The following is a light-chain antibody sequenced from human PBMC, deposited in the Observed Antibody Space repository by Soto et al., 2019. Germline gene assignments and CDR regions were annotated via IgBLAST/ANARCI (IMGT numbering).Light chain of an antibody. CDR3: GSWDSSLSAYV. Sequence: QSVLTQPPSVSSAPGQKVTISGSGSRSNIGGNSVSWYQQLPGTAPTLLIYDDNKRPSGVPDRFSGSKSGTSATLGITGFQTGDEADYYCGSWDSSLSAYVFGTGTKVTVL. J-gene: IGLJ1*01. CDR1: RSNIGGNS. V-gene: IGLV1-51*01. CDR2: DDN.